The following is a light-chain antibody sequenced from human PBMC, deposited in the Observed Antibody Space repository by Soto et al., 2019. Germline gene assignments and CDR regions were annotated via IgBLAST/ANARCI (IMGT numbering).Light chain of an antibody. V-gene: IGKV3D-15*01. J-gene: IGKJ5*01. CDR3: QQYHNWPIT. CDR1: QSVSSSY. Sequence: PGERATLSCRASQSVSSSYLAWYQQKPGQAPRLLIYGASSRAIGIPDRFSGSGSGTEFTLTISSLQSEDFAVYYCQQYHNWPITFGQGTRLEIK. CDR2: GAS.